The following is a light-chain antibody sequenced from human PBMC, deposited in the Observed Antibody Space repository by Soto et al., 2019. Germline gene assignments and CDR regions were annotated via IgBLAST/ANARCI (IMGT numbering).Light chain of an antibody. CDR1: SSDVGNYIF. CDR2: DIN. J-gene: IGLJ1*01. CDR3: VSYTTSASYV. Sequence: QSVLTQPASVSGSPGQSITISCTGTSSDVGNYIFVYWYRQHPGKAPKLMIYDINNRPSGVSNRFSGSKSGNTASLTISGLQAEDEADYYCVSYTTSASYVFGTGTKVTVL. V-gene: IGLV2-14*01.